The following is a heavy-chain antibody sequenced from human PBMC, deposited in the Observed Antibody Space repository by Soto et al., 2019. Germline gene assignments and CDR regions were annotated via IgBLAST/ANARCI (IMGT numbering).Heavy chain of an antibody. J-gene: IGHJ5*02. CDR2: IYYSGST. CDR1: GGSISSGDYY. D-gene: IGHD2-15*01. Sequence: SLTCTVSGGSISSGDYYWSWIRQPPGKGLEWIGYIYYSGSTYYNPSLKSRVTISVDTSKNQFSLKLSSVTAADTAVYYCARVVVENWFDPWGQGTLVTVSS. CDR3: ARVVVENWFDP. V-gene: IGHV4-30-4*01.